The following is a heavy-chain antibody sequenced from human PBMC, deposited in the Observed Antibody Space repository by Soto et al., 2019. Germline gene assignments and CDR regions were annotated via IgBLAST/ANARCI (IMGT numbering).Heavy chain of an antibody. CDR3: ARGLQASGWSYFDY. CDR1: GYTFTSYD. J-gene: IGHJ4*02. V-gene: IGHV1-8*01. Sequence: QVQLVQSGAEVKKPGASVKVSCKASGYTFTSYDINWVRQATGQGLEWMGWMNPNSGNTGYAQKFQGRVTMTRNTSISTAYMELSGLRSEDTAVYYCARGLQASGWSYFDYWGQGTLVTVSS. CDR2: MNPNSGNT. D-gene: IGHD6-19*01.